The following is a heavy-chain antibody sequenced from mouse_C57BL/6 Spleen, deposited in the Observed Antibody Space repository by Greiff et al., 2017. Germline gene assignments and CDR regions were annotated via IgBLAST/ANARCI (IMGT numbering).Heavy chain of an antibody. CDR1: GYTFTSYW. J-gene: IGHJ2*01. CDR3: ARDDRLDY. Sequence: VQLQQPGAELVMPGASVKLSCKASGYTFTSYWMHWVKQRPGQGLEWIGEIDPSDSYTNYNQKFKGKSTLTVDKSSSTAYMQLSSLTSEDSAVYYCARDDRLDYWGQGTTLTVSS. V-gene: IGHV1-69*01. CDR2: IDPSDSYT.